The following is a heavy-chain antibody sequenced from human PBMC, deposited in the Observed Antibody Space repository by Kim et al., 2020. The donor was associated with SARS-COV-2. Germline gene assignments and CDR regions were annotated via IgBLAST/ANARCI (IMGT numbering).Heavy chain of an antibody. CDR1: GGSISSGGYY. CDR2: IYYSGST. V-gene: IGHV4-31*03. J-gene: IGHJ6*02. D-gene: IGHD3-10*01. Sequence: SETLSLTCTVSGGSISSGGYYWSWIRQHPGKGLEWIGYIYYSGSTYYNPSLKSRVTISVDTSKNQFSLKLSSVTAADTAVYYCARERRGMVRGRLGMDVWGQGTTVTVSS. CDR3: ARERRGMVRGRLGMDV.